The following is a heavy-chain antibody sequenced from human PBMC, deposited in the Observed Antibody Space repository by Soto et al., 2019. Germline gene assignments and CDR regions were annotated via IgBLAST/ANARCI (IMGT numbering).Heavy chain of an antibody. CDR1: GFTFSSAW. CDR2: IKSKTDGGTI. Sequence: EVQLVESGGGLVKPGGSLRLSCAASGFTFSSAWMHWVRQAPGKGLEWVGRIKSKTDGGTIDYAEPVKGRFTISRDDAKNTVHLQMNSMKTEDTAVYYCTTGWHFGAGGGQGTLVTVSS. D-gene: IGHD3-10*01. V-gene: IGHV3-15*07. CDR3: TTGWHFGAG. J-gene: IGHJ4*02.